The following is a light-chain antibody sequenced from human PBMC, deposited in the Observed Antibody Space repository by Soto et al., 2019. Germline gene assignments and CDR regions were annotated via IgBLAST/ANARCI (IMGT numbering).Light chain of an antibody. V-gene: IGLV2-23*01. Sequence: QSVLTQPASVSGSPGQSITISCTGTSSDVGSYNFVSWYQQYPSKVPKLMIYEGTKRPSGLSNRCSGSTSCNTDSLTISGLPAEGEADYYCFSYAGSTYVFGTGTKVPV. J-gene: IGLJ1*01. CDR1: SSDVGSYNF. CDR3: FSYAGSTYV. CDR2: EGT.